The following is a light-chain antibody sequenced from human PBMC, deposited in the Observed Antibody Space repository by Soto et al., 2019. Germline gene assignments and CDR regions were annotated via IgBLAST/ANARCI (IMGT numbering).Light chain of an antibody. Sequence: QSALTQPASVSGSLGQSITISCTGTRSDIGSYNNVAWYQKHPGKAPRVMIFGVTKRPSGISNRFFGSKSGSTASLTISGLQAEDEADYFCFSYAGSSICVFGGGTKLTVL. CDR3: FSYAGSSICV. CDR1: RSDIGSYNN. CDR2: GVT. V-gene: IGLV2-23*02. J-gene: IGLJ3*02.